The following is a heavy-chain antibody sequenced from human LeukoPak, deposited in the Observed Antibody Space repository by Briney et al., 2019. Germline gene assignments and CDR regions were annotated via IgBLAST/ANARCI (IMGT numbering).Heavy chain of an antibody. CDR3: ARDSSGPSY. D-gene: IGHD1-26*01. CDR1: GFTFSSYN. Sequence: PGGSLRLSCAASGFTFSSYNMNWVRQAPGKGLEWVSVIYSSGGTYYADSVKGRFTISRDNSKNTLYLQMNSLRAEDTAVYFCARDSSGPSYWGQGTLVTVSS. J-gene: IGHJ4*02. V-gene: IGHV3-53*01. CDR2: IYSSGGT.